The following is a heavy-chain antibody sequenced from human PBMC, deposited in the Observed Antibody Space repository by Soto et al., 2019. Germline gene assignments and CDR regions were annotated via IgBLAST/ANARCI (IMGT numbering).Heavy chain of an antibody. V-gene: IGHV1-2*02. CDR2: INPNSGGT. J-gene: IGHJ5*02. Sequence: ASVKVSCKASGYTFTNYYIQWVRQAPGQGLEWMGWINPNSGGTYYAQKFEGRVTMTRDTSITTAYMELSMLRSDDTAVYYCARDCGVTTVLTNWLDPWGQGTRVTVSS. CDR3: ARDCGVTTVLTNWLDP. D-gene: IGHD4-17*01. CDR1: GYTFTNYY.